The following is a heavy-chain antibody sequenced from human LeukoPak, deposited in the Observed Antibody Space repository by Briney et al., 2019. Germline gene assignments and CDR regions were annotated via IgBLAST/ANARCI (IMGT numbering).Heavy chain of an antibody. J-gene: IGHJ4*02. V-gene: IGHV3-23*01. D-gene: IGHD5-12*01. CDR2: ILNSGDTK. Sequence: GGSLRLSCAASGFTFRDYAMSWVRQAPGKGLEWVSNILNSGDTKKYADSVKGRFTVSRDNSKNTLYLQMDSLRGDDTAVYYCTKDGLRGYDYVYWGQGALVTVSS. CDR3: TKDGLRGYDYVY. CDR1: GFTFRDYA.